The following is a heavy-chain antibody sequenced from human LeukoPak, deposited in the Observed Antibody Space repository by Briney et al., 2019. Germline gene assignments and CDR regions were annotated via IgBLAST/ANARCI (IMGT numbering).Heavy chain of an antibody. CDR1: GGSFSGYY. V-gene: IGHV4-34*01. CDR3: ARGQGTVTTH. D-gene: IGHD4-17*01. Sequence: SETLSLTCAVSGGSFSGYYWTWIRQPPGKGLEWIGEINHSGSANYNPSLKSRVTISLDTSKNQFSLKLSPVTAADTAVYYCARGQGTVTTHWGQGTLVTVSS. J-gene: IGHJ4*02. CDR2: INHSGSA.